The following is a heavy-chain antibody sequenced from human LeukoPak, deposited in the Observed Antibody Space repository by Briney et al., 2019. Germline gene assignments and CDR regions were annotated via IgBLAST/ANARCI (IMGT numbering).Heavy chain of an antibody. CDR1: GGSFSGYY. V-gene: IGHV4-34*01. CDR2: INHSGST. CDR3: ARGRYYYDSSGSALFDI. J-gene: IGHJ3*02. Sequence: SETLSLTCAVYGGSFSGYYWSWIRQPPGKGLEWIGEINHSGSTNYNPSLKSRVTISVDTSKNQFSLKLSSVTAADTAVYYCARGRYYYDSSGSALFDIWGQGTMVTVSS. D-gene: IGHD3-22*01.